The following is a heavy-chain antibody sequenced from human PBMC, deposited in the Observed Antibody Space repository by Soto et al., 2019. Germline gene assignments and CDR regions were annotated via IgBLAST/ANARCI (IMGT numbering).Heavy chain of an antibody. V-gene: IGHV1-69*12. J-gene: IGHJ4*02. CDR1: GGTFSTYA. CDR2: IIPMFRTA. Sequence: QVQLVQSGAEVKKPESSVKVSCKAPGGTFSTYAISLVRQAPGQGLEWMGGIIPMFRTANYAQRVQDRVTITADESTNTVYMELSSLRSEDTAVYFCASGIQLWLRRINNGYSGWGQGTLVTVSS. CDR3: ASGIQLWLRRINNGYSG. D-gene: IGHD5-18*01.